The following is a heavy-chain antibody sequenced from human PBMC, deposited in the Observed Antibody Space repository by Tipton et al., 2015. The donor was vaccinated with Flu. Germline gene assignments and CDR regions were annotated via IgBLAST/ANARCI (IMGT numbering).Heavy chain of an antibody. CDR1: GFTFSSYW. CDR3: ASAPGWYFGY. V-gene: IGHV3-7*01. D-gene: IGHD2-15*01. J-gene: IGHJ4*02. Sequence: SLRLSCAASGFTFSSYWMTWVRQAPGKGLEWVAKIKQDGAEKYYVDSVKGRFTISRDNAKNSLYLQMNSLRVEDTAVYYCASAPGWYFGYWGQGTLVTVSS. CDR2: IKQDGAEK.